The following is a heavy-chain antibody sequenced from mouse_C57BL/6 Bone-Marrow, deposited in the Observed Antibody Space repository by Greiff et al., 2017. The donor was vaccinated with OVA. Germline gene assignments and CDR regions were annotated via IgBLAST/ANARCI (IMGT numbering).Heavy chain of an antibody. Sequence: QLQQSGAELVWPGASAKLSCKASGYTFTDYFIYWVKQRPGQGLEWIARIYPGSGNTYYIEKFKGKATLTAETSSRTAYMHHSSLTSEDSAVYFCARGKGYDMDYWGQGTSVTVSS. CDR2: IYPGSGNT. D-gene: IGHD1-3*01. CDR1: GYTFTDYF. J-gene: IGHJ4*01. V-gene: IGHV1-76*01. CDR3: ARGKGYDMDY.